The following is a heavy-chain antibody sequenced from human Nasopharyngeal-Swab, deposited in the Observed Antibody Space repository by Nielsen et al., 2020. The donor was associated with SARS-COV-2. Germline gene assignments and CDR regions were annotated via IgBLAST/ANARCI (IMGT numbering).Heavy chain of an antibody. Sequence: ASVKVSCKASGYTFTGYYMHWVRQAPGQGLEWMGWINPNSGGTNYAQKFQGRVTMTRDTSISTAYMELSRLRSDGTAVYYCARGGPRADPPYSYGMDAWGQGTTVTVSS. CDR2: INPNSGGT. V-gene: IGHV1-2*02. J-gene: IGHJ6*02. CDR1: GYTFTGYY. CDR3: ARGGPRADPPYSYGMDA. D-gene: IGHD3/OR15-3a*01.